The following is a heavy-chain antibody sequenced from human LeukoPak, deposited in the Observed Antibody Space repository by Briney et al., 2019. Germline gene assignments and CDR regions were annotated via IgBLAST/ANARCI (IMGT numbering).Heavy chain of an antibody. V-gene: IGHV3-21*01. D-gene: IGHD5-24*01. CDR2: ISSSSSYI. J-gene: IGHJ4*02. Sequence: PGGSLRLSCAASGFTFSSYSMNWVRQAPGKGLEWVSSISSSSSYIYYADSVKGRFTISRDNAKNSLYLQMNSLRAEDTAVYYCARDRSPWSSKGLHGGLDYWGQGTLVTVSS. CDR1: GFTFSSYS. CDR3: ARDRSPWSSKGLHGGLDY.